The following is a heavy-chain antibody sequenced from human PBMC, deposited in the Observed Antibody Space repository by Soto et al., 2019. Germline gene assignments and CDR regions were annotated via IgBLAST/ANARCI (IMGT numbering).Heavy chain of an antibody. J-gene: IGHJ4*02. CDR2: VYYSGTT. D-gene: IGHD4-17*01. Sequence: SETLSLTXSVSGGSVSDKTYYWSWIRQPPRKRLEWIGYVYYSGTTNYNPSLKSRVTISVDLSKNRFSLRLSSVTTADTALYYCARTTAVPNTLRSRYFFDYWGQGTLVTVSS. CDR3: ARTTAVPNTLRSRYFFDY. V-gene: IGHV4-61*01. CDR1: GGSVSDKTYY.